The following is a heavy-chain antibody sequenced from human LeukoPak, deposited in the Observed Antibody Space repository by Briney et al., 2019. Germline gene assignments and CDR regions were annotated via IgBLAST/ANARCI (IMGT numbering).Heavy chain of an antibody. CDR2: ISYDGSNK. J-gene: IGHJ4*02. V-gene: IGHV3-30*04. CDR1: GFTFSSYA. Sequence: GSLRLSCAASGFTFSSYAMHWVRQAPGKGLEWVAVISYDGSNKYYADSVKGRFTISRDNSKNTLYLQMNSLRAEDTAVYYCASLTDFDYWGQGTLVTVSS. CDR3: ASLTDFDY. D-gene: IGHD2-21*02.